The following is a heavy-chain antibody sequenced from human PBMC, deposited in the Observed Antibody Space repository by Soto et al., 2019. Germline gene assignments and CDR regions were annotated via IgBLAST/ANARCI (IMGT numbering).Heavy chain of an antibody. D-gene: IGHD2-8*01. J-gene: IGHJ5*02. CDR3: AREGMGFSNWFDP. CDR1: GFTFSSYG. V-gene: IGHV3-33*01. CDR2: IWYDGSNK. Sequence: QVQLVESGGGVVQPGRSLRLSCAASGFTFSSYGMHWVRQAPGKGLEWVAVIWYDGSNKYYADSVKGRFTISRDNSKNTLYLQMNSLRAEDTAVYYCAREGMGFSNWFDPSGQGTLVTVSS.